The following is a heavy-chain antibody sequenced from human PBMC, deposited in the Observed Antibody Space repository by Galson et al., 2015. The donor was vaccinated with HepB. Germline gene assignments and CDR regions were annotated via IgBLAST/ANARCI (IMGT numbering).Heavy chain of an antibody. CDR3: ARVSYYDREDYFDL. D-gene: IGHD3-22*01. CDR1: GFTFSDYN. J-gene: IGHJ2*01. CDR2: ISSSRSDI. V-gene: IGHV3-21*05. Sequence: SLRLSCAASGFTFSDYNMNWVRQAPGKGLEWVSYISSSRSDIYYADSVKGRFTVSRDNAKNSMYLQMNSLRSEDTAVYYCARVSYYDREDYFDLWGRGTLVTVSS.